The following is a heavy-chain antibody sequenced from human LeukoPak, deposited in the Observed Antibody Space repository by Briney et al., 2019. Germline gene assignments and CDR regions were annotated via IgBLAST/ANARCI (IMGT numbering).Heavy chain of an antibody. CDR3: ARHRAGGSSWFYYFDY. V-gene: IGHV4-39*01. D-gene: IGHD6-13*01. CDR2: IYYSGST. J-gene: IGHJ4*02. CDR1: GFTFSSHW. Sequence: GSLRLSCAASGFTFSSHWMTWVRQPPGKGLEWIGSIYYSGSTYYNPSLKSRVTISVDTSKNQFSLKLSSVTAADTAVYYCARHRAGGSSWFYYFDYWGQGTLVTVSS.